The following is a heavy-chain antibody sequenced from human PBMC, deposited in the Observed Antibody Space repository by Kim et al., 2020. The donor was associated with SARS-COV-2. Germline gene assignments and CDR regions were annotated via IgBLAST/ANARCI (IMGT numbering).Heavy chain of an antibody. J-gene: IGHJ6*02. CDR1: GGSISSYY. CDR3: ARGGYSNLYYYYYYGMDV. CDR2: IYYSGST. V-gene: IGHV4-59*01. Sequence: SETLSLTCTVSGGSISSYYWSWIRQPPGKGLEWIGYIYYSGSTNYNPSLKSRVTISVDTSKNQFSLKLSSVTAADTAVYYCARGGYSNLYYYYYYGMDVWGQGTTVTVSS. D-gene: IGHD4-4*01.